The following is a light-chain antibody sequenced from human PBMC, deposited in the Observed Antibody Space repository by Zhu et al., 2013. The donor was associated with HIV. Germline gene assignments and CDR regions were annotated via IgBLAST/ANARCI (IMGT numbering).Light chain of an antibody. CDR3: AAWDGSLNVGV. Sequence: QSVLTQPPSVSAAPGQKVTITCSGGSSNIGNNFVSWYQKLPGTAPKLLIYSSSQRPSRVPDRFSGSKSGTSASLAISGLQSEDEADYYCAAWDGSLNVGVFGGGTKLTVL. CDR1: SSNIGNNF. CDR2: SSS. V-gene: IGLV1-44*01. J-gene: IGLJ3*02.